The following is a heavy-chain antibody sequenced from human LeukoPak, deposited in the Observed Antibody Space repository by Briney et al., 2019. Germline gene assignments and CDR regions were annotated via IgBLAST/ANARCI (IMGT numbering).Heavy chain of an antibody. D-gene: IGHD2-2*01. J-gene: IGHJ5*02. Sequence: ASVKVSCKASGYTFTSYYMHWVRQAPGQGLEWMGIINPSGGSTSCAQKFQGRVTLTRDTSTSTVYMELSSLRSEDTAVYYCARDLFSSPVVPAPWWFDPWGQGTLVTVSS. CDR1: GYTFTSYY. CDR3: ARDLFSSPVVPAPWWFDP. CDR2: INPSGGST. V-gene: IGHV1-46*01.